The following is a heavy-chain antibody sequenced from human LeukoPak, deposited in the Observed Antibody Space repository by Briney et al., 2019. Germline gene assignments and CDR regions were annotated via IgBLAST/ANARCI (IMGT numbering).Heavy chain of an antibody. Sequence: SETLSLTCAVYGGSFSGYYWSWIRQPPGKGLEWIGEINHSGSTNYNPSLKSRVTISVDTSKNQFSLKLSSVTAADTAVYYCAGRAYDSSGYYLPWGQGTLVTVSS. J-gene: IGHJ4*02. V-gene: IGHV4-34*01. CDR2: INHSGST. CDR1: GGSFSGYY. CDR3: AGRAYDSSGYYLP. D-gene: IGHD3-22*01.